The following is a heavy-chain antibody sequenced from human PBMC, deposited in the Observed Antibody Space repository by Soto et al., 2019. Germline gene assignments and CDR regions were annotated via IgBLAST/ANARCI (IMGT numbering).Heavy chain of an antibody. Sequence: PGGSLRLSCAASEFTFSSYWISWVRWVRQAPGKGLEWVANIKEDGSDKYYVDSVKGRFTISRDNAENSLYLQMNSLRAEDTAVYYCAKGRGSFRYCSGGSCYHYFDYWGQGTLVTVSS. D-gene: IGHD2-15*01. J-gene: IGHJ4*02. CDR3: AKGRGSFRYCSGGSCYHYFDY. CDR2: IKEDGSDK. V-gene: IGHV3-7*03. CDR1: EFTFSSYW.